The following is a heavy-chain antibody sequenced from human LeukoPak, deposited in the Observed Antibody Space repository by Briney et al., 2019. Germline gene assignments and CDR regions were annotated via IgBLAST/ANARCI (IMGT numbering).Heavy chain of an antibody. V-gene: IGHV4-30-2*01. CDR3: ATVGRSSGLDWVFDL. Sequence: SETLSLTCDVSGDSITTAGSSWGWIRQPPGKGLEWIGNIYHGVSTYYNPSLKSRVIISVDESKTQFSLELTSITAADPAVYYCATVGRSSGLDWVFDLWGRGILVTVSS. J-gene: IGHJ2*01. CDR2: IYHGVST. D-gene: IGHD6-25*01. CDR1: GDSITTAGSS.